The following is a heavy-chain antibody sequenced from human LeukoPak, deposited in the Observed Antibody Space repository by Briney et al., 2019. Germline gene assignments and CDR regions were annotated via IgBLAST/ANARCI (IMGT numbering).Heavy chain of an antibody. J-gene: IGHJ4*02. Sequence: PGGSLRLSCAASGFTFSKYWMNWVRQAPGKGLEWVANIKHNGDELNYVDSVEDRFTISRDNAKNSLYLHMTSLRAEDTAVYYCARELRTFDSWGQGTLVTVSS. D-gene: IGHD3-16*01. V-gene: IGHV3-7*01. CDR1: GFTFSKYW. CDR3: ARELRTFDS. CDR2: IKHNGDEL.